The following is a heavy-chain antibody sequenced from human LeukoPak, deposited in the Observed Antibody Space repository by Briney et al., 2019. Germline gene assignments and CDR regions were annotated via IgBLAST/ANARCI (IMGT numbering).Heavy chain of an antibody. V-gene: IGHV4-34*01. CDR1: GGSFSGFY. CDR2: INHSGST. Sequence: SETLSLTCAVYGGSFSGFYWSWIRQPPGKGLEWIGEINHSGSTNYNPSLKSRVTISVDTSKNQFSLKLSSVTAADTAVYYCESIDAFDIWGQGTMVTVSS. J-gene: IGHJ3*02. CDR3: ESIDAFDI.